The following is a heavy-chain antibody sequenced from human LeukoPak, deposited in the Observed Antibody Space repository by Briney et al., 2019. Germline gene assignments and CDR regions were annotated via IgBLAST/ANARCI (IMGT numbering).Heavy chain of an antibody. CDR2: ISSSSSYI. D-gene: IGHD2-2*01. V-gene: IGHV3-21*01. CDR1: GFTLSSYS. CDR3: ASRMSDCSSTSCYP. J-gene: IGHJ5*02. Sequence: PGGSLRLSCAASGFTLSSYSMNWVRQAPGKGLEWVSSISSSSSYIYYADSVKGRFTISRDNAKNSLYLQMNSLRAEDTAVYYCASRMSDCSSTSCYPWGQGTLVTVSS.